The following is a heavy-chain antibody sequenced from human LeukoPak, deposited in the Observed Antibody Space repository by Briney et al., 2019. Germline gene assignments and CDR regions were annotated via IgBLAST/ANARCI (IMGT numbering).Heavy chain of an antibody. CDR1: GFTFDDYA. CDR3: AKVRWELLTTSFDY. Sequence: PGGSLRLSCAASGFTFDDYAMHWVRQAPGKGLEWVSGISWNSGSIGYADSVKGRFTISRDNAKNSLYLQMNSLRAEDTAIYYCAKVRWELLTTSFDYWGQGTLVTVSS. V-gene: IGHV3-9*01. J-gene: IGHJ4*02. CDR2: ISWNSGSI. D-gene: IGHD1-26*01.